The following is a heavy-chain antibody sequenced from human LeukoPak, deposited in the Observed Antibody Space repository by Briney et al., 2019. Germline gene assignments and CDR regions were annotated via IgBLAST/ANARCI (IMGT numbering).Heavy chain of an antibody. J-gene: IGHJ3*02. CDR3: ARHGSEWLGGGFDI. Sequence: SETLSLTCTFSGGSISSYYWSWIRQPPGKGLEWIAYIYYSGSTNYNPSLKSRVTISVDTSKNQFSLKLRSVTAADTAVYYCARHGSEWLGGGFDIWGQGTMVTVSS. D-gene: IGHD3-3*01. V-gene: IGHV4-59*08. CDR2: IYYSGST. CDR1: GGSISSYY.